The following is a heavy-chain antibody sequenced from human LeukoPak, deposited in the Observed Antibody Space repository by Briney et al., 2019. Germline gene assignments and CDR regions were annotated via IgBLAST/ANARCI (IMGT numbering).Heavy chain of an antibody. CDR2: VHYSGST. CDR3: ASDLPMVRGVKDAFDI. J-gene: IGHJ3*02. D-gene: IGHD3-10*01. V-gene: IGHV4-39*07. Sequence: PSETLSLTCTVSGGSISNNNYYWGWIRQPPGKGLEWIASVHYSGSTYYNPSLKSRVTMSVDTSKNQFSLKLSSVTAADTAVYYCASDLPMVRGVKDAFDIWGQGTVVTVSS. CDR1: GGSISNNNYY.